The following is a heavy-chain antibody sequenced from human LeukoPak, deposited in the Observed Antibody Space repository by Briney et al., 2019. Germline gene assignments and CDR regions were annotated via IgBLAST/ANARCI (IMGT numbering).Heavy chain of an antibody. J-gene: IGHJ5*02. D-gene: IGHD3-16*01. Sequence: GESLKISCKASGYTFTSYWIGWVRQMPGKGLEWMGIIYPGDSDTRYSPSFQGQVTISADKSITTAYLQWRSLRASDTAMYYCARGPFSKFDPWGPGTLVTVSS. V-gene: IGHV5-51*01. CDR3: ARGPFSKFDP. CDR2: IYPGDSDT. CDR1: GYTFTSYW.